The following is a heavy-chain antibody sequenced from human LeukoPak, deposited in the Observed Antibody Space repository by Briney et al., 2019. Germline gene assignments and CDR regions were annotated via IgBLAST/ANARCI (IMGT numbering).Heavy chain of an antibody. CDR3: VRGVGVSRFNYFDP. Sequence: GGSLRLSCAASGFTFSSFGMHWVRQAPGKGLEWVAVIWYDASNKYYADSVKGRFTISRDNSKNTLFLQMNNLRDDDTAVYYCVRGVGVSRFNYFDPWGQGTLVIVSS. V-gene: IGHV3-33*01. CDR2: IWYDASNK. D-gene: IGHD6-13*01. J-gene: IGHJ5*02. CDR1: GFTFSSFG.